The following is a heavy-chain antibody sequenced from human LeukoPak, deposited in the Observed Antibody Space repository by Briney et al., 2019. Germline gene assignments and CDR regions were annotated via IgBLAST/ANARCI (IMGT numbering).Heavy chain of an antibody. D-gene: IGHD1-26*01. CDR3: ARVQWEPNNWFDP. V-gene: IGHV4-34*01. CDR1: GGSIGSYY. CDR2: INHSGST. Sequence: SETLSLTCTVSGGSIGSYYWSWIRQPPGKGLEWIGEINHSGSTNYNPSLKSRVTISVNTSKNQFSLKLSSVTAADTAVYYCARVQWEPNNWFDPWGQGTLVTVSS. J-gene: IGHJ5*02.